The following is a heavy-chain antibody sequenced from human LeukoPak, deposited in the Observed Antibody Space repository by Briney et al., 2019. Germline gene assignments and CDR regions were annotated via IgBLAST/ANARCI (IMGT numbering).Heavy chain of an antibody. CDR3: AKGPSGMDV. CDR1: GFTFSSYG. V-gene: IGHV3-30*18. Sequence: GGSLRLSCAASGFTFSSYGMHWVRQAPGKGLEWVAVISYDGSNKYYADPVKGRFTISRDNSKNTLYLQMNSLRAEDTAVYYCAKGPSGMDVWGKGTTVTVSS. CDR2: ISYDGSNK. J-gene: IGHJ6*04.